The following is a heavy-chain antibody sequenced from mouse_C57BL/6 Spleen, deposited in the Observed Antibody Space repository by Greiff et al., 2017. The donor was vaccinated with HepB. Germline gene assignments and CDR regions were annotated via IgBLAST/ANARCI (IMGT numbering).Heavy chain of an antibody. J-gene: IGHJ3*01. V-gene: IGHV1-69*01. CDR1: GYTFTSYW. CDR2: IDPSDSYT. Sequence: QVQLQQPGAELVMPGASVKLSCKASGYTFTSYWMHWVKQRPGQGLEWIGEIDPSDSYTNYNQKFKGKSTLTVDKSSSTAYMQLSSLTSEDSADYYCATYGSSQSFAYWGQGTLVTVSA. D-gene: IGHD1-1*01. CDR3: ATYGSSQSFAY.